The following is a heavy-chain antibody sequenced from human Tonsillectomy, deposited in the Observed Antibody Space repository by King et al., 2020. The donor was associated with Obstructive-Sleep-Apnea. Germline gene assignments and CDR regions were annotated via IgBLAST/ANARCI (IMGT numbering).Heavy chain of an antibody. V-gene: IGHV3-23*04. J-gene: IGHJ4*02. Sequence: VQLVESGGGLVQPWGSLRLSCAASGFTFISYAMSWVRQAPGKGLEWVSAISGSGGRTYYADSVKGRFTISRDNSKNTLYLQMNSLRAEDTAVYYCANAWSSGWPFDYWGQGTLVTVSS. CDR2: ISGSGGRT. CDR1: GFTFISYA. D-gene: IGHD6-19*01. CDR3: ANAWSSGWPFDY.